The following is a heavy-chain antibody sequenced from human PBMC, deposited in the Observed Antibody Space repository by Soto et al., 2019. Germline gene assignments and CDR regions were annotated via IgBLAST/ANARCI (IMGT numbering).Heavy chain of an antibody. D-gene: IGHD3-9*01. V-gene: IGHV3-33*01. CDR3: ARLRYFDWLYHYYYGMDV. CDR2: IWYDGSNK. J-gene: IGHJ6*02. Sequence: TGGSLRLSCAASGFTFSSYGMHWVRQAPGKGLEWVAVIWYDGSNKYYADSVKGRFTISRDNSKNTLYLQMNSLRAEDTAVYYCARLRYFDWLYHYYYGMDVWGQGTTVTVSS. CDR1: GFTFSSYG.